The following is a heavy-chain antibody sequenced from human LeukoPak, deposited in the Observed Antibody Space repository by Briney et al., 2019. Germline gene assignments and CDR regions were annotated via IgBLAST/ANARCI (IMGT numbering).Heavy chain of an antibody. CDR3: ARVGTGRNYDNYGMDV. V-gene: IGHV4-30-4*01. D-gene: IGHD1-7*01. CDR1: GDSISSSDYY. J-gene: IGHJ6*02. CDR2: IYYSGST. Sequence: SQTLSLTCTVSGDSISSSDYYWSWIRQPPGKGLEWIGYIYYSGSTYYNPSLKSRVTISVDMSKNQFSLKLGSVTAADTAVYYCARVGTGRNYDNYGMDVWGQGTTVTVSS.